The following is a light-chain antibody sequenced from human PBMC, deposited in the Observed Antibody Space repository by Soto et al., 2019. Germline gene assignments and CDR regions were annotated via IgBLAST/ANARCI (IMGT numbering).Light chain of an antibody. J-gene: IGKJ5*01. Sequence: ETQMTQSPSSLSASVGDRVTITCQASQDITNFLNWYQQKPGEAPKVLIYDVSNLHTGVPSRFSGSGSRTHFSLTITNLQPEDFATYYCQQYDSVPITFGQGTRL. CDR1: QDITNF. V-gene: IGKV1-33*01. CDR3: QQYDSVPIT. CDR2: DVS.